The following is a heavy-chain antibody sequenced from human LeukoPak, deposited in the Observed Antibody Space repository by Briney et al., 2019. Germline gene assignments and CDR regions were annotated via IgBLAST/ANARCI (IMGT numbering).Heavy chain of an antibody. D-gene: IGHD2-21*02. Sequence: QPGGSLRLSCAASGFTFSSYGMHWVRQVPGKGLEWVAVIWYDGSNKYYADSVRGRFTISRDNSKNTLYLQMNSLRAEDTAVYYCARDLSDPYYFDYWGQGTLVTVSS. CDR1: GFTFSSYG. J-gene: IGHJ4*02. V-gene: IGHV3-33*01. CDR3: ARDLSDPYYFDY. CDR2: IWYDGSNK.